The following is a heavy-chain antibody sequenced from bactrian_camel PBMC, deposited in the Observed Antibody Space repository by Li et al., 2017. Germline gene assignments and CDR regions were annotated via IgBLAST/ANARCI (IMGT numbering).Heavy chain of an antibody. V-gene: IGHV3S6*01. CDR1: AFTSMYWW. Sequence: QVQLVESGGGLVQPGGSLRLSCSAGAFTSMYWWMGWVRQTPGKGLEWVSTLKWDGTDTYYADFVKGRFTISRDNAKNTVWLQMHSLKSEDTALYYCARRSWSAFGYWGQGTQVTVS. CDR3: ARRSWSAFGY. J-gene: IGHJ6*01. CDR2: LKWDGTDT. D-gene: IGHD6*01.